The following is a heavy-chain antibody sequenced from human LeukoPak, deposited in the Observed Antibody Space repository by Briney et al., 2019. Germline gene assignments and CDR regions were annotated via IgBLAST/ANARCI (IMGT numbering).Heavy chain of an antibody. CDR2: INHSGST. Sequence: SETLSLTCAVYGGSFSGYYWSWIRQPPGKGLEWIGEINHSGSTNYNSSLKSRVTISVDTSKSQLSLKLSSVTAADTAVYYCARGVGLTQGGTFDYWGQGTLVTVSS. CDR1: GGSFSGYY. V-gene: IGHV4-34*01. J-gene: IGHJ4*02. D-gene: IGHD1-26*01. CDR3: ARGVGLTQGGTFDY.